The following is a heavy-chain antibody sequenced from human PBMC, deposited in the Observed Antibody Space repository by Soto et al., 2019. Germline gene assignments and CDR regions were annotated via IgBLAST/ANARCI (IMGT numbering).Heavy chain of an antibody. CDR1: GGSLSSETW. CDR2: IYHSGGT. J-gene: IGHJ6*02. Sequence: QVQLQESGPGLVKPSGTLSLTCAVSGGSLSSETWWSWVRQSPGKGLEWIGEIYHSGGTSYSPSLKSRVTMLVDESKNQFSLKLSSVTAADTAVYYCARGSYYGMDVWGQGTPVTVSS. CDR3: ARGSYYGMDV. V-gene: IGHV4-4*02.